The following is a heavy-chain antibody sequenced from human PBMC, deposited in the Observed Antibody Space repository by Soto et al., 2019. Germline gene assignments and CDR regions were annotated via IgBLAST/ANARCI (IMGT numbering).Heavy chain of an antibody. V-gene: IGHV2-5*02. J-gene: IGHJ5*02. CDR3: VHIPRRLSRGVPLFGR. CDR2: IYWDDDK. CDR1: GFSLSSSGLG. D-gene: IGHD3-10*01. Sequence: SGPTLVNPTQTLTLTFTFSGFSLSSSGLGVGWFRQPPGKALEWLTLIYWDDDKRYNSSLRSRLTIAKDTSKHQVVFTLTHIELGDTATYYCVHIPRRLSRGVPLFGRWGRGTLVTVSS.